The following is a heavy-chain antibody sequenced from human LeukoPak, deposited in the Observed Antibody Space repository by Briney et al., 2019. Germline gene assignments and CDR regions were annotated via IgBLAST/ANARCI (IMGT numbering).Heavy chain of an antibody. CDR1: GFTFSSYW. CDR2: INQDGSEN. Sequence: GGSLRLSCAASGFTFSSYWMTWVRQAPGKGLEWVANINQDGSENYYVDSVKGRFTISRDNAKNSLYLQMNSLRAEDTAVYYCARDYYYDSSGYPPGYWGQGTLVTVSS. V-gene: IGHV3-7*01. CDR3: ARDYYYDSSGYPPGY. D-gene: IGHD3-22*01. J-gene: IGHJ4*02.